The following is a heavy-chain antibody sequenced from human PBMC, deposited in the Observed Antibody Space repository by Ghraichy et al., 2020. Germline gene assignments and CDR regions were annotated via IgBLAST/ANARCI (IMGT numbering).Heavy chain of an antibody. V-gene: IGHV4-39*01. CDR3: ARHRYPDYDILIGYYNVDYFDY. Sequence: SETLSLTCTVSGGSIDSFNYYWGWIRQPPGKGLEWIGSIHHSGSTFDNPSLMSRVTIFEDTFKNQFSLKLSSVTAADTAVYYCARHRYPDYDILIGYYNVDYFDYWGQGTLVTVSS. J-gene: IGHJ4*02. CDR1: GGSIDSFNYY. D-gene: IGHD3-9*01. CDR2: IHHSGST.